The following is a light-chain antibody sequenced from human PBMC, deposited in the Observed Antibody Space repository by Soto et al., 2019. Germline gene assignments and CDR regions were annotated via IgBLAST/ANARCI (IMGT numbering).Light chain of an antibody. J-gene: IGKJ1*01. Sequence: DIQMTQSPSTLSASVGDRVTITCRASESISNFLAWYQQKPGKAPNLLIYKASSLESGVPSRFSGSGSGTEFTLTISSLQPHDFATYYCQPYNSYSRTFGQRTK. CDR1: ESISNF. CDR2: KAS. CDR3: QPYNSYSRT. V-gene: IGKV1-5*03.